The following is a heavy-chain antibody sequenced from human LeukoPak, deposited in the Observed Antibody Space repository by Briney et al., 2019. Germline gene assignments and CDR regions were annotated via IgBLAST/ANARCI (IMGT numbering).Heavy chain of an antibody. CDR2: INPNSGGT. V-gene: IGHV1-2*02. Sequence: GASVKVSCKASGYTFTGYYMHWVRQAPGQGLEWMGWINPNSGGTNYAQKFQGRVTMTRGTSISTAYMELSRLRSDDTAVYYCARDSKDFWSGYYSGYYYYYMDVWGKGPRSPSP. D-gene: IGHD3-3*01. CDR1: GYTFTGYY. CDR3: ARDSKDFWSGYYSGYYYYYMDV. J-gene: IGHJ6*03.